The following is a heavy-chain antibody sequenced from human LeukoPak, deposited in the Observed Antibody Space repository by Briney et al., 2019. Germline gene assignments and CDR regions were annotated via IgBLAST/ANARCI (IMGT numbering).Heavy chain of an antibody. CDR3: AHIPFYDILTGYYHFDY. CDR2: IYWDDDK. V-gene: IGHV2-5*02. J-gene: IGHJ4*02. D-gene: IGHD3-9*01. Sequence: PTLVKPTQTLTLTCTFSGFSLSTSGVGVGWIRQPPGKALEWLALIYWDDDKRYSPSLKSRLTITKDTSKNQVVLTMTNMDPVDTATYYCAHIPFYDILTGYYHFDYWGQGTLVTVSS. CDR1: GFSLSTSGVG.